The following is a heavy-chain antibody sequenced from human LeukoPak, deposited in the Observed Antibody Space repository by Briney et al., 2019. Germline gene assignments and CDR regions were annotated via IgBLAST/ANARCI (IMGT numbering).Heavy chain of an antibody. V-gene: IGHV3-21*01. Sequence: GGSLRLSCAASGFTFSSYSMNWVRQAPGKGLEWVSSISSSSSYIYYADSVKGRFTISRDNAKNSLYLQMNSLRAEDTAVYYCASHFWSGSRYYFDYWGQGTLVTVSS. CDR2: ISSSSSYI. CDR1: GFTFSSYS. D-gene: IGHD3-3*02. CDR3: ASHFWSGSRYYFDY. J-gene: IGHJ4*02.